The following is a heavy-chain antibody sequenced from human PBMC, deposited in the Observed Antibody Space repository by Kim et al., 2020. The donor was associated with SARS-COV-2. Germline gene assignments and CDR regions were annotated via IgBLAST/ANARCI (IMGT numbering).Heavy chain of an antibody. CDR3: ARWAGNWNVVYYFDY. Sequence: GGSLRLSCAASGFTFSSYSMNWVRQAPGKGLEWVSSISSSSSYIYYADSVKGRFTISRDNAKNSLYLQMNSLRAEDTAVYYCARWAGNWNVVYYFDYWGQGTLVTVSS. CDR1: GFTFSSYS. D-gene: IGHD1-1*01. CDR2: ISSSSSYI. V-gene: IGHV3-21*01. J-gene: IGHJ4*02.